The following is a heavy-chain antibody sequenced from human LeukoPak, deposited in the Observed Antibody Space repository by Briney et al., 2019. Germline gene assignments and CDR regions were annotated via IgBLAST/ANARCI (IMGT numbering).Heavy chain of an antibody. CDR1: GFTFISYA. CDR3: AEGPNTQTDNESQ. J-gene: IGHJ4*02. Sequence: GGSLRLSCAASGFTFISYAMGWVRQAPGKGLEWVSAVSGSGGSTYYADSVKGRFTISRDNSKNTLYLQMNSLRAEDTAVYYCAEGPNTQTDNESQWGQGTLVTVSS. D-gene: IGHD1-1*01. CDR2: VSGSGGST. V-gene: IGHV3-23*01.